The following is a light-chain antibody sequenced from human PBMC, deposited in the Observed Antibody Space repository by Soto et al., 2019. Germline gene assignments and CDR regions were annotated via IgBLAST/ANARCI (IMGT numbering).Light chain of an antibody. CDR3: GTCDDSLSAVV. V-gene: IGLV1-51*01. CDR2: DNS. Sequence: QSVLTQPPSVSAAPGQKVTISCSGSSSNIGVKSVSWYQQLPRTAPKLLIYDNSERPSGIPDRFSASKSGTSAPLGITGLQTGDEADYYCGTCDDSLSAVVFGGGTKLTVL. CDR1: SSNIGVKS. J-gene: IGLJ2*01.